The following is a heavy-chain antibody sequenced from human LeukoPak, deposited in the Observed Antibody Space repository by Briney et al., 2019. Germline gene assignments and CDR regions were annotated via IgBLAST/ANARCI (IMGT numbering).Heavy chain of an antibody. CDR3: ARGEYSGSD. J-gene: IGHJ4*02. D-gene: IGHD1-1*01. Sequence: SETLSLTCTVSGGSISSYYWSWIRQPPGKGLEWIGYIYYSGSGSTNYNPSLKSRVTVSVDTSKNQFSLKLSSVTAADTAVYYCARGEYSGSDWGQGTLVTVSS. V-gene: IGHV4-59*01. CDR1: GGSISSYY. CDR2: IYYSGSGST.